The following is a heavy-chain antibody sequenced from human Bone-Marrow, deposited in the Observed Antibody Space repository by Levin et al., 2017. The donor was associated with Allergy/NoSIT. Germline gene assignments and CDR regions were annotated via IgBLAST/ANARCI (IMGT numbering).Heavy chain of an antibody. J-gene: IGHJ3*01. CDR3: AKDNWAQPKIYAFDV. CDR2: INQDGSEK. V-gene: IGHV3-7*01. D-gene: IGHD7-27*01. Sequence: PGGSLRLSCKASGFTFTTYWMTWVRQAPGKGLEWVADINQDGSEKRYVGSVKGRFTISRDNAKNSLYLQMNSLRAEDTAIYYCAKDNWAQPKIYAFDVWGQGTRVTVS. CDR1: GFTFTTYW.